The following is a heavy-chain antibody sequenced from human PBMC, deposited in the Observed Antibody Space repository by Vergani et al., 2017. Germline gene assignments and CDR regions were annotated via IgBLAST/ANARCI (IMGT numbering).Heavy chain of an antibody. CDR3: ATPTPTSFLWFGELSPDYYYGMDV. J-gene: IGHJ6*02. V-gene: IGHV1-2*02. D-gene: IGHD3-10*01. CDR1: GYTFTSYY. Sequence: QVQLVQSGAEVKKPGASVKVSCKASGYTFTSYYMHWVRQAPGQGLEWMGWINPNSGGTNYAQKFQGRVTMTRDTSISTAYMELSRLRSDDTAVYYCATPTPTSFLWFGELSPDYYYGMDVWGQGP. CDR2: INPNSGGT.